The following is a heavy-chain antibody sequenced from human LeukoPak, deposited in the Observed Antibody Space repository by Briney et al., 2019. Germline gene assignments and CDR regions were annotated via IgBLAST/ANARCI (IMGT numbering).Heavy chain of an antibody. CDR3: ASLDTAYYYYYYMDV. Sequence: SETLSLTCAVYGGSFSGYYWSWIRQPPGKGLEWIGEINHSGSTNYNPSLKSRVTISVDTSKNQFSLKLSSVTAADTAVYYCASLDTAYYYYYYMDVWGQGTLVTVSS. CDR2: INHSGST. V-gene: IGHV4-34*01. J-gene: IGHJ6*03. CDR1: GGSFSGYY. D-gene: IGHD5-18*01.